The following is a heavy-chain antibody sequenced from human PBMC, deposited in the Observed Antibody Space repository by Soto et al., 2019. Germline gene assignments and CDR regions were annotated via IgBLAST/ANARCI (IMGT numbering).Heavy chain of an antibody. CDR2: ISGSGGST. Sequence: GGSLRLSCAASGFTFSSYAMSWVRQAPGKGLEWVSAISGSGGSTYYADSVKGRFTISRDNSKNTLYLQMNSLRAEDTAVYYCAKSGAYDFWSGPLYYYYGMDVWGQGTTVTVSS. J-gene: IGHJ6*02. D-gene: IGHD3-3*01. CDR1: GFTFSSYA. CDR3: AKSGAYDFWSGPLYYYYGMDV. V-gene: IGHV3-23*01.